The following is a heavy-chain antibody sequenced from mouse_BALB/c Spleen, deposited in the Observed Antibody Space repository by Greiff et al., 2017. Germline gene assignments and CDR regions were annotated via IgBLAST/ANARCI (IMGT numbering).Heavy chain of an antibody. D-gene: IGHD1-1*01. CDR1: GFTFSSYA. Sequence: EVMLVESGGGLVKPGGSLKLSCAASGFTFSSYAMSWVRQTPEKRLEWVASISSGGSTYYPDSVKGRFTISRDNARNILYLQMSSLRSEDTAMYYCARDDYGSSSWFAYWGQGTLVTVSA. J-gene: IGHJ3*01. CDR3: ARDDYGSSSWFAY. CDR2: ISSGGST. V-gene: IGHV5-6-5*01.